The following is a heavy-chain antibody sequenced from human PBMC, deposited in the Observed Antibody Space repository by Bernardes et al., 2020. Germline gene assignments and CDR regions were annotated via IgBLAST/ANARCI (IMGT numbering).Heavy chain of an antibody. CDR3: AKDRLGYYHSGSYNWFDP. CDR2: INWNSADK. J-gene: IGHJ5*02. V-gene: IGHV3-9*01. CDR1: GFKFDDYA. D-gene: IGHD3-10*01. Sequence: SLSLSCAASGFKFDDYAMHWVRQAPGKGLEWVSGINWNSADKAYADSVKGRFTISRDNTKNSLYLQMNSLRAEDTAFYYCAKDRLGYYHSGSYNWFDPWGQGTLVTVSS.